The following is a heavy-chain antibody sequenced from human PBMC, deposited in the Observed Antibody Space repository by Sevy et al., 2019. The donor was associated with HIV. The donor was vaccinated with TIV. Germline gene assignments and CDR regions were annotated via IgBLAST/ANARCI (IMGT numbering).Heavy chain of an antibody. CDR3: AKEGTGIAAAGTPFFDY. D-gene: IGHD6-13*01. V-gene: IGHV3-23*01. CDR2: ISGSGGST. CDR1: GFTFSSYA. Sequence: GGSLRLSCAASGFTFSSYAMSWVRQAPGKGLEWVSAISGSGGSTYYVDSVKGRFTISRDNSKNTLYLQMNSLRAEDTAVYYCAKEGTGIAAAGTPFFDYWGQGTLVTVSS. J-gene: IGHJ4*02.